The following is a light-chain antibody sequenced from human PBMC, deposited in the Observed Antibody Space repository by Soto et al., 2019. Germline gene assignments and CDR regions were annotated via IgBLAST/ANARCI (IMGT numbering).Light chain of an antibody. J-gene: IGLJ2*01. V-gene: IGLV1-47*01. CDR2: RND. Sequence: QAVVTQPPSASGTPGQRVTISCSGSSYNIGSKYVYWYQQLPGTAPKLLMYRNDQRPSGVPDRFSGSKSGTSASLAISGLRSEDEADYYCAAWDAGVSGPAFGGGTKLTVL. CDR1: SYNIGSKY. CDR3: AAWDAGVSGPA.